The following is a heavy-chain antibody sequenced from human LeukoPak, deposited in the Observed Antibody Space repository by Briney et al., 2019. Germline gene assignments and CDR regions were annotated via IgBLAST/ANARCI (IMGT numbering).Heavy chain of an antibody. V-gene: IGHV1-18*01. J-gene: IGHJ4*02. CDR3: ARDGPHLYSYGLYYFDY. Sequence: GASVKVSCKASGYTFTSYGISWVRQAPGQGLEWMGWVSAYNGNTNYAQKLQGRFTMTTDTSTSTAYMELRSLRSDDTAVYYCARDGPHLYSYGLYYFDYWGQGTLVTVSS. D-gene: IGHD5-18*01. CDR2: VSAYNGNT. CDR1: GYTFTSYG.